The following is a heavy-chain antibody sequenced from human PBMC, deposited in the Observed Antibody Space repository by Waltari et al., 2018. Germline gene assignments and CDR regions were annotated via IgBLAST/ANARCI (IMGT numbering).Heavy chain of an antibody. CDR3: AKQQVAALDY. Sequence: EVQLLESGGGLVQPGGSLRLSCAASGFTFSSYAMSWVRQAPGKGLEWVSVIYSGGSTYYADAVKGRFTISRDNSKNTLYMQMNSLRAEDTAVYYCAKQQVAALDYWGQGTLVTVSS. CDR2: IYSGGST. D-gene: IGHD6-13*01. CDR1: GFTFSSYA. J-gene: IGHJ4*02. V-gene: IGHV3-23*03.